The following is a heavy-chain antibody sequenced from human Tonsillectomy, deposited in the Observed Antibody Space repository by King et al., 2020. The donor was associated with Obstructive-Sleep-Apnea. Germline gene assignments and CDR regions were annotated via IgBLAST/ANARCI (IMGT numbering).Heavy chain of an antibody. J-gene: IGHJ4*02. V-gene: IGHV5-10-1*01. CDR1: GYSFTSYW. Sequence: VQLVESGAEVKKPGESLRISCWGSGYSFTSYWISWVRQMPGKGLEWMGRIDPSDSYTNYSPSFQGHVTISADKSIRTAYLQWSSLQASDTAMYYCARHRYYYDSSGYSQYYFDYWGQGTLVTVSS. D-gene: IGHD3-22*01. CDR2: IDPSDSYT. CDR3: ARHRYYYDSSGYSQYYFDY.